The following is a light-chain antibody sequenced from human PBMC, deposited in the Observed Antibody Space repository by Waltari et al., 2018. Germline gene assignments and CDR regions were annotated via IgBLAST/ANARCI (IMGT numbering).Light chain of an antibody. CDR3: SSDAVSNNFYD. J-gene: IGLJ1*01. Sequence: QSALTQPPSASGSPGQSVTISCTGTGSGGSVSWYQQPPGKAPKLLIYEVSKRPSGVPDRCSGSKSGNTASLTVSGLQAEDEGDYYCSSDAVSNNFYDFGSGTKVTVL. V-gene: IGLV2-8*01. CDR1: GSGGS. CDR2: EVS.